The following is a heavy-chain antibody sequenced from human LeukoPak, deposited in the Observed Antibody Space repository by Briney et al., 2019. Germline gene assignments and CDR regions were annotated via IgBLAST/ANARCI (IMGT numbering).Heavy chain of an antibody. J-gene: IGHJ6*03. CDR2: IYYSGST. D-gene: IGHD3-10*01. CDR1: GGSISSYY. CDR3: ARSGVVVRGIIDDYYYYYYYMDV. Sequence: SETLSLTCTVSGGSISSYYWSWIRQPPGKGLEWIGYIYYSGSTNYNPSLKSRVTISVDTSKNQFSLKLSSVTAADTAVYYCARSGVVVRGIIDDYYYYYYYMDVWGKGTTVTISS. V-gene: IGHV4-59*01.